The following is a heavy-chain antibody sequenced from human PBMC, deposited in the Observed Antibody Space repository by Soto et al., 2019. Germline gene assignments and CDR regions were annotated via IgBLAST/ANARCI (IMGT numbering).Heavy chain of an antibody. CDR2: ISAYNGNT. J-gene: IGHJ4*02. CDR3: ARSVVVTAIGTYYFDY. Sequence: ASVKVSCKASGYTFTSYGISWVRQAPGQGLERMGWISAYNGNTNYAQKLQGRVTMTTDTSTSTAYMELRSLRSDDTAVYYCARSVVVTAIGTYYFDYWGQGTLVTVSS. V-gene: IGHV1-18*04. CDR1: GYTFTSYG. D-gene: IGHD2-21*02.